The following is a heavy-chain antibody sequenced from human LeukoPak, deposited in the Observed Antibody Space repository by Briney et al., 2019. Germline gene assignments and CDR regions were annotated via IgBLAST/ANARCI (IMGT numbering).Heavy chain of an antibody. V-gene: IGHV3-21*01. CDR2: ISSSSSYI. J-gene: IGHJ4*02. D-gene: IGHD3-3*01. CDR1: GFTFSSYS. Sequence: PGGSLRLSCAASGFTFSSYSMNWVRQAPGKGLEWVSSISSSSSYIYYADSVKGRFTISRDNAKNSLYLQMNSLRAEDTAVYYCASTGGDLYDFWSGWGQGTLVTVSS. CDR3: ASTGGDLYDFWSG.